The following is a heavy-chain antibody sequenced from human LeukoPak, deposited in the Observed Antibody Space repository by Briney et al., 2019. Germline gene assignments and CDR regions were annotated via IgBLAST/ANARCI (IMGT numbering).Heavy chain of an antibody. Sequence: GGSLRLSCAASGFTFSNYAMNWVRQAPGKGLEWVGRIKSKTDGGTADHATPVKGRFTISRDDSTNTLYLQMNSLKTEDTALYYCTTERGYSGYDNWGQGTLVTVSS. D-gene: IGHD5-12*01. CDR1: GFTFSNYA. CDR2: IKSKTDGGTA. CDR3: TTERGYSGYDN. J-gene: IGHJ4*02. V-gene: IGHV3-15*01.